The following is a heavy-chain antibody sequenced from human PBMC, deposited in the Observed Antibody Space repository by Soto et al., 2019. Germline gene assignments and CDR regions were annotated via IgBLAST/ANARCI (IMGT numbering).Heavy chain of an antibody. V-gene: IGHV1-69*01. Sequence: QVQLVQPGAEVKKPGSSVEVSCKASGGTFSSYAISWVRQAPGQGLEWMGAIIPPFSTANYAQRIQDRVTFTASESTSTASMDLSSSRSDDTDVYSCASGHSATFGGDTGYYYYGMDVWGRGTTVTVSS. CDR2: IIPPFSTA. CDR1: GGTFSSYA. D-gene: IGHD3-16*01. CDR3: ASGHSATFGGDTGYYYYGMDV. J-gene: IGHJ6*02.